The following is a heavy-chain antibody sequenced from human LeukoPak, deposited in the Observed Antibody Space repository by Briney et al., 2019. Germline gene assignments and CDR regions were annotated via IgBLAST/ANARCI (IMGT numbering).Heavy chain of an antibody. CDR1: GDSVSTNSS. CDR3: ARGGQGDGYSADEAFDI. J-gene: IGHJ3*02. V-gene: IGHV6-1*01. Sequence: SQTLSLTCAISGDSVSTNSSWNWIRQSPSRGHEWLGRTYYRSKWYNDYVVSVKGRINISPDTSKNQFSLHLNSVTPEDTAVYFCARGGQGDGYSADEAFDIWGQGTMVTVS. D-gene: IGHD5-18*01. CDR2: TYYRSKWYN.